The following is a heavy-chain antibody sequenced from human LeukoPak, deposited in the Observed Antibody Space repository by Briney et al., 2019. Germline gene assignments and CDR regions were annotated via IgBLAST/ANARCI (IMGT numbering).Heavy chain of an antibody. J-gene: IGHJ5*02. D-gene: IGHD4-17*01. Sequence: PGGSLRLSCAASGFTFSSYAMSWVRQAPGKGLEWVSAISGSGGSTYYADSVKGRFTISRDNSKNTLYLQMNSLRAEDTAVYYCAKDRTVTTPLKWFDPWGQGTLVTVTS. V-gene: IGHV3-23*01. CDR2: ISGSGGST. CDR3: AKDRTVTTPLKWFDP. CDR1: GFTFSSYA.